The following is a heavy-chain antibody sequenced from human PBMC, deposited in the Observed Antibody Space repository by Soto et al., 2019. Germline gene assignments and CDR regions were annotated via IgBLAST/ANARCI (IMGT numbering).Heavy chain of an antibody. V-gene: IGHV3-23*01. CDR1: GFTFSSYA. J-gene: IGHJ4*02. CDR3: AKRRGAGGHFDY. D-gene: IGHD2-15*01. Sequence: DVQLLESGGGLVQPEGSLRLSCAASGFTFSSYAMGWVRQGPGEGLEWVAVVSIGGSTHYADSVRGRITISRDNSKNTLSLQMISLTAEDTAVYFCAKRRGAGGHFDYWGQGVLVTGAS. CDR2: VSIGGST.